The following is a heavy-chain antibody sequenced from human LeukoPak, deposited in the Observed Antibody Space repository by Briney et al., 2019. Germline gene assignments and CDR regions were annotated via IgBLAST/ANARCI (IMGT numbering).Heavy chain of an antibody. CDR2: INHSGST. Sequence: SETLSLTCAVYGGPFSGYYWSWIRQPPGKGLEWIGEINHSGSTNYNPSLKSRVTISVDTSKNQFSLKLSSVTAADTAVYYCARSCSGGSCYSNAFDVWGQGTMVTVSS. D-gene: IGHD2-15*01. CDR3: ARSCSGGSCYSNAFDV. CDR1: GGPFSGYY. V-gene: IGHV4-34*01. J-gene: IGHJ3*01.